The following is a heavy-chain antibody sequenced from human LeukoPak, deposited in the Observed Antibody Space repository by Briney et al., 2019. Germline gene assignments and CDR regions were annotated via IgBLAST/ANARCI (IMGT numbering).Heavy chain of an antibody. CDR3: ARILTAAAGDY. CDR2: IYAGDSES. Sequence: GESLKISCKGSGYRFTSYWIGWVRQMPGKGLEWMGIIYAGDSESRYSPSFQGHVTISADKSISTAYLQWSSLKASDTAMYYCARILTAAAGDYWGQGTLVTVSS. D-gene: IGHD6-25*01. J-gene: IGHJ4*02. V-gene: IGHV5-51*01. CDR1: GYRFTSYW.